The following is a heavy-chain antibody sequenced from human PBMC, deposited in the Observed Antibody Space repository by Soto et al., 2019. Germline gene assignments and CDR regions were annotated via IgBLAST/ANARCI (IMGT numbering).Heavy chain of an antibody. CDR1: GGTFSSYA. Sequence: SVKVSCKASGGTFSSYAISWVRQAPGQGLEWMGGIIPIFGTANYAQKFQGRVTITADESTSTAYMELSSLRSEDTAVYYCAIYCISTGCYERRGDYYYYYGMDVWGQGTTVTVS. D-gene: IGHD2-2*01. CDR2: IIPIFGTA. CDR3: AIYCISTGCYERRGDYYYYYGMDV. V-gene: IGHV1-69*13. J-gene: IGHJ6*02.